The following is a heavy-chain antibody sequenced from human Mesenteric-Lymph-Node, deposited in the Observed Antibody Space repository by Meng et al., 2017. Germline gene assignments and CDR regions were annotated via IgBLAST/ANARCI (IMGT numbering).Heavy chain of an antibody. D-gene: IGHD2-15*01. Sequence: GGSLRLSCAASETTFSFWMYWVRQAPGKGLEWAANINKDGSQRNYVQSVKGRFTISRDNPKNSIFLQMNSLRVEDTAIYYCASLKGYCSGGSCSNWFDSWGQGTLVTVSS. CDR3: ASLKGYCSGGSCSNWFDS. CDR2: INKDGSQR. J-gene: IGHJ5*01. CDR1: ETTFSFW. V-gene: IGHV3-7*01.